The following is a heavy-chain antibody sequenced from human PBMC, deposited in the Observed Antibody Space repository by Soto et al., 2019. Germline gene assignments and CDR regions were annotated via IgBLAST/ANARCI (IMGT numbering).Heavy chain of an antibody. V-gene: IGHV2-5*02. CDR1: GFSLTTCGVG. CDR2: IYWDDDK. D-gene: IGHD3-3*01. J-gene: IGHJ4*02. CDR3: AHRVLRTVFGMVTTTAIYFDF. Sequence: QITLNESGPTVVRPTETLTLTCRFSGFSLTTCGVGVGWIRQSPGKAPEWLALIYWDDDKRYSASLKSRFTISKDTSKNQLVLTVSDLDPTDTATYSCAHRVLRTVFGMVTTTAIYFDFWGQGTPVAVSS.